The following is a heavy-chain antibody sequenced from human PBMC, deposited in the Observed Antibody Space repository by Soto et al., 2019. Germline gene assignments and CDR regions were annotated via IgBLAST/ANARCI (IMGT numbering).Heavy chain of an antibody. J-gene: IGHJ3*02. V-gene: IGHV1-3*01. D-gene: IGHD2-21*01. Sequence: QVQVVQSGAEVKKPGASVKVSCKASGYTFTTYAIHWLRQAPGQRLEWMGWTNGGSGNTEYSQKCQGRVTITRDTSANTAYMERSSLKSEDTAVYYCARDRGAPDCFHMWCQGTMVTVSS. CDR3: ARDRGAPDCFHM. CDR1: GYTFTTYA. CDR2: TNGGSGNT.